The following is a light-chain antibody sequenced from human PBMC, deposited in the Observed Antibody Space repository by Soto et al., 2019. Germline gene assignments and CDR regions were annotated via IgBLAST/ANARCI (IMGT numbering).Light chain of an antibody. V-gene: IGKV3-11*01. CDR3: QQRSNLIT. Sequence: EVVLTQSPATLSLSPGERATLSCRASQNVGTFLAWYQLKPGQTPRLVIYDASNRAAGIPDRFSGSGSGTDFTLTISGLEPEDFALYYCQQRSNLITFGQGTRLEIK. J-gene: IGKJ5*01. CDR2: DAS. CDR1: QNVGTF.